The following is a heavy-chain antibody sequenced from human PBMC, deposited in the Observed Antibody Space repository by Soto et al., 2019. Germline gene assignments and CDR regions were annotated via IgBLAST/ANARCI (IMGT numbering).Heavy chain of an antibody. D-gene: IGHD2-15*01. CDR2: INGDGSST. Sequence: EVQLVESGGGLVQPGGSLRLSCAASGFTFSTYWMHWVRQVPGKGLVWVSHINGDGSSTSYADSVRGRFSISRDNAKNTGDLQMNSLGADDTAVYYCARGTGGFDPWGQGTLVTVSS. J-gene: IGHJ5*02. V-gene: IGHV3-74*01. CDR1: GFTFSTYW. CDR3: ARGTGGFDP.